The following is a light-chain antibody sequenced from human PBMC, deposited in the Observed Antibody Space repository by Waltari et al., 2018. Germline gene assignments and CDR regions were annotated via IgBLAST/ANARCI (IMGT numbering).Light chain of an antibody. CDR1: QNINNY. Sequence: DIQMTQSPSSLSASVGDTVTITCWASQNINNYLSWYQQRPGKAPKLLIYAASALQSGVPSRFSGRGSATDYTLTIISLQPEDSATYFCQQSYSTPLTFGGGTKVEIK. CDR2: AAS. J-gene: IGKJ4*01. V-gene: IGKV1-39*01. CDR3: QQSYSTPLT.